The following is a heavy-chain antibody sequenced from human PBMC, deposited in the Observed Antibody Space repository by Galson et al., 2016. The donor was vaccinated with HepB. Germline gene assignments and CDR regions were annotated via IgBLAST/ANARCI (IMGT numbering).Heavy chain of an antibody. Sequence: SETLSLTCTVSGASITSYYWSWIRQSPGKGLEWIGYIFYSGITKSNPSLKSRVTMSVDTSKRQISLKLSSVTVADTAGYYCARGGNSYYFDMDVWGQGTTVTVSS. CDR3: ARGGNSYYFDMDV. V-gene: IGHV4-59*01. J-gene: IGHJ6*02. CDR1: GASITSYY. CDR2: IFYSGIT. D-gene: IGHD1/OR15-1a*01.